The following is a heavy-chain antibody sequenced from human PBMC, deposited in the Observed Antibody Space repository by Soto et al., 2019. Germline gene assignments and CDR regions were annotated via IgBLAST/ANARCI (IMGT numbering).Heavy chain of an antibody. J-gene: IGHJ4*02. D-gene: IGHD7-27*01. V-gene: IGHV3-21*01. Sequence: EVQLVESGGGLVQPGGSLRLSCAASGFTFSSYSMNWVRQAPGKGLEWVSSISSSSSYIDYADSVKGRFTISRDNAKNSLYLQMNSLRAEDTAVYYCASLTPFDYWGQGTLVIVSS. CDR2: ISSSSSYI. CDR1: GFTFSSYS. CDR3: ASLTPFDY.